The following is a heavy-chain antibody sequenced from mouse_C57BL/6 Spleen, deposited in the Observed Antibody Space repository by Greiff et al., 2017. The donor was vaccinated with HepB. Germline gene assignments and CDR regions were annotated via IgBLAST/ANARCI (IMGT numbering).Heavy chain of an antibody. J-gene: IGHJ1*03. CDR1: GFSFTSYG. D-gene: IGHD1-1*01. CDR3: ARSPQIDYGSSYGYWYFDV. CDR2: IWSGGST. Sequence: QVQLKQSGPGLVQPSQRLSITCTVSGFSFTSYGVHWVRQSPGKGLEWLGVIWSGGSTDYNAAFISRLSISKDNSKRQVFFKMNSLQADDTAIYYCARSPQIDYGSSYGYWYFDVWGTGTTVTVSS. V-gene: IGHV2-2*01.